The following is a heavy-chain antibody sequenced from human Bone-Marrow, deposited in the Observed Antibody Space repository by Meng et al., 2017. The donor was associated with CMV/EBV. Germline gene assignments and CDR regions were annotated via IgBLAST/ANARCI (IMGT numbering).Heavy chain of an antibody. CDR1: GYFFTTYW. CDR2: IYPGNSDT. J-gene: IGHJ5*01. Sequence: GESLKISCKGSGYFFTTYWIGWVRQMPGKGLEWMGIIYPGNSDTRYSPSFEGQVTISADKSINTAYLQWSSLKASDTTVYYCARHGGDGGIHNWFDSWGQGTLVTVSS. D-gene: IGHD2-15*01. CDR3: ARHGGDGGIHNWFDS. V-gene: IGHV5-51*01.